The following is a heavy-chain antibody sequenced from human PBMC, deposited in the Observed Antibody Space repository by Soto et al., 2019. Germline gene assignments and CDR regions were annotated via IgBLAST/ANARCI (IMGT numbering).Heavy chain of an antibody. CDR3: ARGLYRRGTYYAFDN. D-gene: IGHD1-26*01. CDR2: ISAYNGNT. CDR1: GYTPTNYD. Sequence: QVPLVQSGPEVKKPGASVKVSCKTSGYTPTNYDIGWVRQAPGQGLEYMGWISAYNGNTNYARKLQHRVTLTPDTSTRTAYMELRSLQSDDTAIYYCARGLYRRGTYYAFDNWGQGTLVTVSS. J-gene: IGHJ4*02. V-gene: IGHV1-18*01.